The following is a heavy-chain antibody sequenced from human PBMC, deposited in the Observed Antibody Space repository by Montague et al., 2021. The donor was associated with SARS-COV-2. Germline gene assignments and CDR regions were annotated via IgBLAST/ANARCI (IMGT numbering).Heavy chain of an antibody. Sequence: SETLSLTCAVYGGSFGGYYWSWIRRPPGKGLEWIGEISDSGSTKYNPSLRSRFIMSVDRSKNQVSLKVNAVTAADTAVYFCARQYCGDTNCYRREYYFDQWGQGTLVTVSS. J-gene: IGHJ4*02. CDR2: ISDSGST. V-gene: IGHV4-34*01. CDR1: GGSFGGYY. D-gene: IGHD2-2*02. CDR3: ARQYCGDTNCYRREYYFDQ.